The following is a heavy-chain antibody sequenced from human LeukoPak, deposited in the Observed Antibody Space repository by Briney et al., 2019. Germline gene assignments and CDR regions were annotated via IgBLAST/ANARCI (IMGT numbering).Heavy chain of an antibody. CDR2: IHHSGSA. Sequence: SETLSLTCAVYGGSFSGYYWSWIRQPPGKGLEWIGEIHHSGSANYNPSLKSRVTISVDTSKNHFSLKLSSVTAADTAVYYCASRYCSSTSCYRPSPFDYWGLGTLVTVSS. J-gene: IGHJ4*02. D-gene: IGHD2-2*01. CDR1: GGSFSGYY. V-gene: IGHV4-34*01. CDR3: ASRYCSSTSCYRPSPFDY.